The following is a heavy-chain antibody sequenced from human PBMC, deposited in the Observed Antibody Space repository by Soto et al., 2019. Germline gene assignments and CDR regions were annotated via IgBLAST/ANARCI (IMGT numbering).Heavy chain of an antibody. Sequence: TLSLPRTGSGGSASIGSDYRCWIRQTQGKGLGWIGYIYYSGSTNYNPSLKSRVTISVDTSKNQFSLKLSSVTAADTAVYYCTREGIAAALGYWGQGTLVTVSS. CDR1: GGSASIGSDY. V-gene: IGHV4-61*01. J-gene: IGHJ4*02. D-gene: IGHD6-13*01. CDR3: TREGIAAALGY. CDR2: IYYSGST.